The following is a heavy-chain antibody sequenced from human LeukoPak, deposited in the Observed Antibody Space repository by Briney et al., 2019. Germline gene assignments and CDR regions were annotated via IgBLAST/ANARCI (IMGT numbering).Heavy chain of an antibody. CDR2: INPKSGAT. CDR1: GYSFTTFA. Sequence: ASVKVSCKASGYSFTTFAMNWVRQAPGQGLQWMGWINPKSGATNYAQSFQGRVALTTDTSISTAFMELSNLRPDDTAIYFCARSVTYNWFDPWGQGTRVTVSS. CDR3: ARSVTYNWFDP. J-gene: IGHJ5*02. V-gene: IGHV1-2*02. D-gene: IGHD2-21*02.